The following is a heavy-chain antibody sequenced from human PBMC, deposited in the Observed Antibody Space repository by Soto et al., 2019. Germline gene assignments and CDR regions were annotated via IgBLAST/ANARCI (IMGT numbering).Heavy chain of an antibody. V-gene: IGHV4-30-2*01. J-gene: IGHJ5*02. CDR2: IYHSGST. CDR1: GGSISRGGNS. D-gene: IGHD1-1*01. CDR3: ARDQLEGNWFDP. Sequence: QLQLQESGSGLVRPSQTLSPTCAVSGGSISRGGNSGNWIRQPPGKGLEWIGYIYHSGSTLYNPSLKSRVTISVDKSKNQFSLKLSSVTAADTAVYYCARDQLEGNWFDPWGQGTLVTVSS.